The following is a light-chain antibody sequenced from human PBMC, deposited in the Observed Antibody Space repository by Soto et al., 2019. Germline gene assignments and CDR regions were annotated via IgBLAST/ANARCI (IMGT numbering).Light chain of an antibody. J-gene: IGKJ4*01. CDR3: QQYNNWPPT. CDR1: QSVSTN. Sequence: EIVMTQSPVTLSASPGERATLSCRASQSVSTNLAWYQQRPGQAPRLLIYDATGRATDVPARFTGSGSGTEFTLTISSLQSGDFAVYYCQQYNNWPPTFGGGTKVDIK. CDR2: DAT. V-gene: IGKV3-15*01.